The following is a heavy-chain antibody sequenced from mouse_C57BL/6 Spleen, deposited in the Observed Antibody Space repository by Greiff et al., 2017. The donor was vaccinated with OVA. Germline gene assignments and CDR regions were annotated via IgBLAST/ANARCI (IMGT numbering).Heavy chain of an antibody. CDR3: ARERDTTVVATDYFDY. CDR2: IHPNSGST. Sequence: QVHVKQPGAELVKPGASVKLSCKASGYTFTSYWMHWVKQRPGQGLEWIGMIHPNSGSTNYNEKFKSKATLTVDKSSSTAYMQLSRLTTEDSAGYYCARERDTTVVATDYFDYWGKGTTLTVSS. CDR1: GYTFTSYW. J-gene: IGHJ2*01. D-gene: IGHD1-1*01. V-gene: IGHV1-64*01.